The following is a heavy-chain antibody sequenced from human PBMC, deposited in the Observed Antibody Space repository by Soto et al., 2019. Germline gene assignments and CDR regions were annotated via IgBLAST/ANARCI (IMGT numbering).Heavy chain of an antibody. CDR2: IYYSGST. V-gene: IGHV4-59*01. D-gene: IGHD6-19*01. CDR1: GGSISSYY. J-gene: IGHJ4*02. CDR3: ARSGWYGYYFDY. Sequence: SLTCTVSGGSISSYYWSWIRQPPGKGLEWIGYIYYSGSTNYNPSLKSRVTISVDTSKNQFSLKLSSVTAADTAVYYCARSGWYGYYFDYWGQGTLVTVSS.